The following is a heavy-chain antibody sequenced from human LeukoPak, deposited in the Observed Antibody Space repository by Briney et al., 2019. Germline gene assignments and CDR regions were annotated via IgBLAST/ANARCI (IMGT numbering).Heavy chain of an antibody. J-gene: IGHJ6*04. CDR2: ISSSSSYI. V-gene: IGHV3-21*01. Sequence: GGSLRLSCAASGLTFSSYSMNWVRQAPGKGLEWVSSISSSSSYIYYADSVEGRFTISRDNAKNTLYLQTNSLRAEDTARYYCARDLAVAGYYYYGMDVWGKGTTVTVSS. CDR1: GLTFSSYS. CDR3: ARDLAVAGYYYYGMDV. D-gene: IGHD6-19*01.